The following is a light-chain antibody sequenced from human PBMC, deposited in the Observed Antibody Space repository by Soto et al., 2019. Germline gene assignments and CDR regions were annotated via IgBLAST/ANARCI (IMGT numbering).Light chain of an antibody. J-gene: IGLJ2*01. Sequence: QSVLTQPPSVSGAPGQRVTISCTGSSSNIGAGYDVHWYQQLPGTAPKLLIYGNSNRPSGVPDRFSGSKSGTSASLAITGLQAEDEADYYCQPYYSSLSGPVVFGGGTKLTVL. V-gene: IGLV1-40*01. CDR1: SSNIGAGYD. CDR2: GNS. CDR3: QPYYSSLSGPVV.